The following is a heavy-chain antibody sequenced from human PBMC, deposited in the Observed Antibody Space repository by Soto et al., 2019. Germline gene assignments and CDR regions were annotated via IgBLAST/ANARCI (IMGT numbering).Heavy chain of an antibody. CDR1: GFTFDDYT. Sequence: GGSLRLSCAASGFTFDDYTMHWVRQAPGKGLEWVSLISWDGGSTYYADSVKGRFTISRDNSKNSLYLQMNSLRTEDTALYYCAKDMGRYDAFDIWGQGTMVTVSS. V-gene: IGHV3-43*01. J-gene: IGHJ3*02. D-gene: IGHD3-16*01. CDR3: AKDMGRYDAFDI. CDR2: ISWDGGST.